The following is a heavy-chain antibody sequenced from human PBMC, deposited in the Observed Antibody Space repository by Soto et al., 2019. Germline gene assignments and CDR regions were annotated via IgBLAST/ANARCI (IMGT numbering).Heavy chain of an antibody. V-gene: IGHV5-51*01. Sequence: PGESLKISCKGSGYSFNNYWIGWVRQMPGKGLEWMGIMFPGDSDIRYSPSFQDQVTISADKSISNAYLQWRSLKASDTAMYYCVRNIGYGSGSTLWFGPWGQGTQVTVSS. CDR1: GYSFNNYW. CDR3: VRNIGYGSGSTLWFGP. D-gene: IGHD3-10*01. J-gene: IGHJ5*02. CDR2: MFPGDSDI.